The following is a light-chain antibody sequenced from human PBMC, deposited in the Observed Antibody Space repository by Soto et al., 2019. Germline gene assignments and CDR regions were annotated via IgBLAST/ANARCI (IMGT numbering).Light chain of an antibody. Sequence: DIQMTQSPSTLSASVVYRVNITCRASQTVNSWLAWYQQKPGKAPKVLIFDASSLKTGVPSRFSGSGSGTEFTLTISNLQPDDFATYDCQQHDSYSSGPFGQGTKVDIK. CDR1: QTVNSW. V-gene: IGKV1-5*01. J-gene: IGKJ1*01. CDR3: QQHDSYSSGP. CDR2: DAS.